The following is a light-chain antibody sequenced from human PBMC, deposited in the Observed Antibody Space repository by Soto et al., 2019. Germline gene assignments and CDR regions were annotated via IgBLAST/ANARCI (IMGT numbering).Light chain of an antibody. Sequence: EIVLTQSPGTLSLSPGERATLSCTASQSVSSSYLAWYQQKPGQAPRLLIYGSSSRATGIPDRFSGSGSGTDFTLTISRLEPEDFAVYYCQQYGSSPRYSFGQGTKLEIK. CDR2: GSS. CDR3: QQYGSSPRYS. J-gene: IGKJ2*03. CDR1: QSVSSSY. V-gene: IGKV3-20*01.